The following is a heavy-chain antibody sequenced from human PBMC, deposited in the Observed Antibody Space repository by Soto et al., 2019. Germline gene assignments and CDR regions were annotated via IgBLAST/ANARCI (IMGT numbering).Heavy chain of an antibody. Sequence: GGSLRLSCAASGFTFSSYAMSWVRQAPGKGLEWVSAISGSGGSTYYADSVKGRFTISRDNSKNTLYLQMNSLRAEDTAVYYCAKEVGMATITGDYFDYWGQGTLVTVSS. CDR2: ISGSGGST. CDR3: AKEVGMATITGDYFDY. D-gene: IGHD5-12*01. V-gene: IGHV3-23*01. CDR1: GFTFSSYA. J-gene: IGHJ4*02.